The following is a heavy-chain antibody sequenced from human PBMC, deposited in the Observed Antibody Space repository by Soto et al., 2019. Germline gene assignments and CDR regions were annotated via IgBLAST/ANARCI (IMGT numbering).Heavy chain of an antibody. J-gene: IGHJ6*02. CDR1: GGTFSRHA. D-gene: IGHD1-26*01. CDR3: ARDQVFHRRIVGANLDYYYGMDV. CDR2: IIPIFGTA. Sequence: QVQLVQSGAEVRKPGSSVKVSCKASGGTFSRHAISWVRQAPGQGLEWMGGIIPIFGTANHAQKFQGRVTIIADESTSTVYMELSSLRSEDTAVYYCARDQVFHRRIVGANLDYYYGMDVWGQGTTVTVSS. V-gene: IGHV1-69*01.